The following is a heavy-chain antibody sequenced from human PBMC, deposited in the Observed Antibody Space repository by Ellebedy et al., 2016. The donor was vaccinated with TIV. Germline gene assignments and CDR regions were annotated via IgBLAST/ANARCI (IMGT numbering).Heavy chain of an antibody. J-gene: IGHJ4*02. V-gene: IGHV3-23*01. CDR1: GFTFSSYA. CDR2: ISGSGGST. CDR3: AKGALITGTTGRYFDY. D-gene: IGHD1-7*01. Sequence: GESLKISCAASGFTFSSYAMSWVRQAPGKGLEWVSAISGSGGSTYYADSVKGRFTISRDNSKNTLYLQMNSLRAEDTAVYYCAKGALITGTTGRYFDYWGQGTLVTVSS.